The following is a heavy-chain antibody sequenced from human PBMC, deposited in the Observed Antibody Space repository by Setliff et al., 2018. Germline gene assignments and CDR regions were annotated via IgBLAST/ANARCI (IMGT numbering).Heavy chain of an antibody. CDR3: VREGVDSRSSTDYRYYMDV. CDR2: TIPIFGTT. V-gene: IGHV1-69*05. CDR1: GGTFSSYG. J-gene: IGHJ6*03. D-gene: IGHD3-22*01. Sequence: SVKVSCKASGGTFSSYGISWVRQAPGQGLEWMGGTIPIFGTTDYAQKFRGGVTIITDESTSTAFMQLSSLRSEDTAVYYCVREGVDSRSSTDYRYYMDVWGKGTTVTVSS.